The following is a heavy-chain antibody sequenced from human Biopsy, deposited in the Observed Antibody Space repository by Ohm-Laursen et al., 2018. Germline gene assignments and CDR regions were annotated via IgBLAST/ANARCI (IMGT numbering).Heavy chain of an antibody. Sequence: SLRLSCSASGFTFRTYGMHWVRLAPGKGLEWVAVISYDQITKHYADSVRGRFTIPRDNSKNTLYLQVNSLRAEDTAVYYCAKDLSVYYYYGIDVWGQGTTVTVSS. D-gene: IGHD5/OR15-5a*01. V-gene: IGHV3-30*18. CDR1: GFTFRTYG. CDR3: AKDLSVYYYYGIDV. J-gene: IGHJ6*02. CDR2: ISYDQITK.